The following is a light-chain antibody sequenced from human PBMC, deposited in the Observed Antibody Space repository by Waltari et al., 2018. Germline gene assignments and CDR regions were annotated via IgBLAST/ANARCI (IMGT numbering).Light chain of an antibody. Sequence: QSVLTQPPSASGTTGQRVTISCSGSSSNIGSNIVTWYQQVPGTTPKLLIYRNDQRPSGVPDRFSGSKSGTSATLAISGLRSEDEADYYCAAWDDSLNGRWEFGGGTKLTVL. J-gene: IGLJ3*02. CDR2: RND. V-gene: IGLV1-44*01. CDR3: AAWDDSLNGRWE. CDR1: SSNIGSNI.